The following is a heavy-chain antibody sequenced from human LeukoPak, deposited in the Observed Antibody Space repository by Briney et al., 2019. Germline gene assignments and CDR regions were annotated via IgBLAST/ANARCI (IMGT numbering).Heavy chain of an antibody. Sequence: ASVKVSCKASGYTFTSYGISWVRQAPGQGLEWMGWISAYNGNTNYAQKLQGRVTMTTDTSTSTAYMELRSLRSDDTAVYYCARDRTYYDILTGHMDVWGKGTTVTVSS. CDR2: ISAYNGNT. D-gene: IGHD3-9*01. CDR3: ARDRTYYDILTGHMDV. CDR1: GYTFTSYG. V-gene: IGHV1-18*01. J-gene: IGHJ6*03.